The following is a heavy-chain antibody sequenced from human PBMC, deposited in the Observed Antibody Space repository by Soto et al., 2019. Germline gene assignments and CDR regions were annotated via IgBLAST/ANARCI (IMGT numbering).Heavy chain of an antibody. J-gene: IGHJ4*02. D-gene: IGHD2-2*01. CDR2: ISYDGSNK. Sequence: QVQLVESGGGVVQPGRSLRLSCAASGFTFSSYGMHWVRQAPGKGLEWVAVISYDGSNKYYADSVKGRFTISRDNSKNTLYLQMNSLRAEDTAVYYCAKGGLVYCSSTSCPDFEYWGQGTLVTVSS. CDR1: GFTFSSYG. CDR3: AKGGLVYCSSTSCPDFEY. V-gene: IGHV3-30*18.